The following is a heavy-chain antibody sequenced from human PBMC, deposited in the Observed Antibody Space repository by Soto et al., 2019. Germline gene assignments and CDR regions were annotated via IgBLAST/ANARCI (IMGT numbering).Heavy chain of an antibody. V-gene: IGHV3-33*01. J-gene: IGHJ4*02. D-gene: IGHD4-17*01. CDR1: GFTFSSYG. CDR2: IWYDGSNK. CDR3: AREPYGDYDD. Sequence: QVQLVESGGGVVQPGRSLRLSCAASGFTFSSYGMHWVRQDPGKGLEWVAVIWYDGSNKYYADSVKGRFTISRDNSKNTLYLQMNSLRAEDTAVYYCAREPYGDYDDWGQGTLVTVSS.